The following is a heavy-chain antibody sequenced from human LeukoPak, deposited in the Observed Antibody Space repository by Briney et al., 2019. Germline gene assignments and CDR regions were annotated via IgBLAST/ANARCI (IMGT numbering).Heavy chain of an antibody. J-gene: IGHJ3*02. V-gene: IGHV1-2*02. Sequence: ASVKVSCKASGYSFTGYHMHWVRQAPGQGLEWMGWINPSSGGTKNAQKFQGRVTLTRDTSIRTAYMELSRLTSDDTAVYYCARLDYDFWSGDAFDIWGQGTMVTVSS. CDR1: GYSFTGYH. CDR3: ARLDYDFWSGDAFDI. D-gene: IGHD3-3*01. CDR2: INPSSGGT.